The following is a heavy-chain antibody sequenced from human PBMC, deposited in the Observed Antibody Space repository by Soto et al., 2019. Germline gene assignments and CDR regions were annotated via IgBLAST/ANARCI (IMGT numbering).Heavy chain of an antibody. D-gene: IGHD3-10*01. J-gene: IGHJ4*02. CDR3: ARDSWAGYYGSGSYPQTPFDY. Sequence: GGSLRLSCAASGFTFNTFGMHWVRQAPGKGLEWVAVISYDGSNKYYADSVKGRFTISRDNSKNTLYLQMNSLRAEDTAVYYCARDSWAGYYGSGSYPQTPFDYWGQGTLVTVSS. V-gene: IGHV3-30*03. CDR1: GFTFNTFG. CDR2: ISYDGSNK.